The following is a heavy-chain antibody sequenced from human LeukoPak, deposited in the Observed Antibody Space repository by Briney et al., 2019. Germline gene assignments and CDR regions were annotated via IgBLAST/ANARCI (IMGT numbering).Heavy chain of an antibody. Sequence: PGGSLRLSCAASGFTVSSNYVSWVRQAPGKGLEWVSVIYSGGSTYYADSVKGRFTISRDNSKNTLYLQMNSLRAEDTAVYYCAKRPRSYYYGSGNFDYWGQGTLVTVTS. V-gene: IGHV3-66*01. D-gene: IGHD3-10*01. CDR3: AKRPRSYYYGSGNFDY. CDR1: GFTVSSNY. CDR2: IYSGGST. J-gene: IGHJ4*02.